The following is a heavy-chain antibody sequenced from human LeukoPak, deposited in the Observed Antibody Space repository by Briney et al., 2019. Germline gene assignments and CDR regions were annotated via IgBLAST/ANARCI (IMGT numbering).Heavy chain of an antibody. CDR2: ISGSGGST. CDR1: GFTFNTYS. D-gene: IGHD6-19*01. CDR3: AKDNIAVAGNVDY. J-gene: IGHJ4*02. Sequence: PGGSLRLSCAASGFTFNTYSMNWVRQAPGKGLEWVSAISGSGGSTYYADSVKGRFTISRDNSKNTLYLQMNSLRAEDTAVYYCAKDNIAVAGNVDYWGQGTLVTVSS. V-gene: IGHV3-23*01.